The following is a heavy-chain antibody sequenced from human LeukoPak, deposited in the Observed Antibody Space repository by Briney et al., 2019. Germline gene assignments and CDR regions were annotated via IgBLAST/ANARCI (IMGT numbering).Heavy chain of an antibody. J-gene: IGHJ4*02. V-gene: IGHV4-61*02. Sequence: SETLSLTCTVSGGSISSSSYYWSWIRQPAGKGLEWIGRIYTSGSTNYNPSLKSRVTISVDTSKNQFSLRLSSVTAADTAVYYCARGLETYYYDSSGYYPFDYWGQGTLVTVSS. CDR1: GGSISSSSYY. CDR2: IYTSGST. CDR3: ARGLETYYYDSSGYYPFDY. D-gene: IGHD3-22*01.